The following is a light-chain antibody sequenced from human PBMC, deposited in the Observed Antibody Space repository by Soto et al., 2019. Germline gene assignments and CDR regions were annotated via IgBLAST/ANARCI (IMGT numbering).Light chain of an antibody. V-gene: IGKV3-15*01. Sequence: EIVMTQSPATLSLSPGERAALSCRASQSINSELAWDQQKPCQPPRLLIYGASTRATGVPARFTGSESGSEFTLTISGLQSEDFAVYYCQQGHNWPLTFGQGTRLEI. J-gene: IGKJ2*01. CDR3: QQGHNWPLT. CDR2: GAS. CDR1: QSINSE.